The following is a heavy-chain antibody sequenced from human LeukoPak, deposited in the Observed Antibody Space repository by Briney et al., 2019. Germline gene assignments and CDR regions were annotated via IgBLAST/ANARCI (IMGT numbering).Heavy chain of an antibody. V-gene: IGHV3-7*01. Sequence: GGSLRLSCVASGFSFSTSSMTWVRQSPVKGLEWLANIKEDGSGKVYVDSVKGRFTISRDNAKNSLYLQMNTLRVDDSAVYYCARDPYSGKYGAFDIWGQGTMVTISS. D-gene: IGHD1-26*01. J-gene: IGHJ3*02. CDR2: IKEDGSGK. CDR3: ARDPYSGKYGAFDI. CDR1: GFSFSTSS.